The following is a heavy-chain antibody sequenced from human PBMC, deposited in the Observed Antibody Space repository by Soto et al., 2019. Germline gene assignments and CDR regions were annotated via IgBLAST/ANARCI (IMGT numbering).Heavy chain of an antibody. Sequence: SETLSLTCAVSGYSISGGYYWGWIRQPPGKGLEWIGSIYHSGSTYYNPSLKSRVTISVDTSKNQFSLKLSSVTAADTAVYYCARTPELLWFGEFTYWGQGTLVTVS. J-gene: IGHJ4*02. CDR1: GYSISGGYY. D-gene: IGHD3-10*01. V-gene: IGHV4-38-2*01. CDR3: ARTPELLWFGEFTY. CDR2: IYHSGST.